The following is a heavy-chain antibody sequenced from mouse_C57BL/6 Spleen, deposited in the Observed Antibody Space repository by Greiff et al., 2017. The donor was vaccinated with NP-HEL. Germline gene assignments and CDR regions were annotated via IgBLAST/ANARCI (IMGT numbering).Heavy chain of an antibody. J-gene: IGHJ4*01. V-gene: IGHV14-1*01. CDR1: GFNIKDYY. CDR2: IDPEDGDT. D-gene: IGHD2-3*01. CDR3: TPWFLRDYYAMDY. Sequence: EVQLQQSGAELVRPGASVKLSCTASGFNIKDYYMHWVKQRPEQGLEWIGRIDPEDGDTEYATKFQGKATMTADTSSNTAYLQLSSLTSEDPAVYYCTPWFLRDYYAMDYWGQGTSVTVSS.